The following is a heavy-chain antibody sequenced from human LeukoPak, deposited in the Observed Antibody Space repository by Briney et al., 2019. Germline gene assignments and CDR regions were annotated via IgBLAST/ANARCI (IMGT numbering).Heavy chain of an antibody. CDR2: ISGSGGST. V-gene: IGHV3-23*01. Sequence: PGGSLRLSCAASGFTFSSYAMSWVRQAPGKGLEWVSAISGSGGSTYYADSVKGRFTISRDYSKNTLYLQMNSLRAEDTAVYYCAKFWGYSSGYQNWGQGTLVTVSS. J-gene: IGHJ4*02. CDR3: AKFWGYSSGYQN. CDR1: GFTFSSYA. D-gene: IGHD3-22*01.